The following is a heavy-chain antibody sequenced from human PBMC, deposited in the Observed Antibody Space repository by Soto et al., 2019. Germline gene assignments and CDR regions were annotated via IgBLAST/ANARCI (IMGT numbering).Heavy chain of an antibody. V-gene: IGHV4-59*01. Sequence: SETLSLTCTVSGGSISSYYWSWIRQPPGKGLEWIGYIYYSGSTNYNPSLKSRVTISVDTSKNQFSLKLSSVTAADTAVYYCARVDGDYYFDYWGQGTLVTVSS. J-gene: IGHJ4*02. CDR3: ARVDGDYYFDY. CDR2: IYYSGST. CDR1: GGSISSYY. D-gene: IGHD4-17*01.